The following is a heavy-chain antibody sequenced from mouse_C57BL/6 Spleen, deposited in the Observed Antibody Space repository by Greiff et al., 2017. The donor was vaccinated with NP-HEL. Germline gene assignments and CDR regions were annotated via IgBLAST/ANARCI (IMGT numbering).Heavy chain of an antibody. J-gene: IGHJ1*03. CDR3: ARDEDYGSSHRYFDV. CDR2: INYDGSST. CDR1: GFTFSDYY. Sequence: EVMLVESEGGLVQPGSSMKLSCTASGFTFSDYYMAWVRQVPEKGLEWVANINYDGSSTYYLDSLKSRFIISRDNAKNILYLQMSSLKSEDTATYYCARDEDYGSSHRYFDVWGTGTTVTVSS. V-gene: IGHV5-16*01. D-gene: IGHD1-1*01.